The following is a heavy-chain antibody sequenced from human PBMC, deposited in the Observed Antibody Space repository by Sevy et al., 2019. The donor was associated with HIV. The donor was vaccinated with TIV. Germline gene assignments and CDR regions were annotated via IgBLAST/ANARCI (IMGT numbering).Heavy chain of an antibody. D-gene: IGHD4-17*01. CDR3: ARDHADSRYYFDY. J-gene: IGHJ4*02. Sequence: GGSLRLSCAASGFTFSSYWMSWVRQAPGKGLEWVANIKKDGSEKYYVDSVKGRFTISRDNAKNSLYLQMNSLRAEDTAVSYGARDHADSRYYFDYWGQGTLVTVSS. CDR1: GFTFSSYW. CDR2: IKKDGSEK. V-gene: IGHV3-7*03.